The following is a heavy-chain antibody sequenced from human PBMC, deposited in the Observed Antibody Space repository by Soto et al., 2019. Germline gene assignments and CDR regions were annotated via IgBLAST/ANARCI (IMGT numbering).Heavy chain of an antibody. D-gene: IGHD6-13*01. J-gene: IGHJ6*02. CDR2: IIPIFGTA. CDR3: AFARAEVRIAAPYYYYYDGMDV. V-gene: IGHV1-69*13. Sequence: GASVKVSCKASGGTFSSYAISWVRQAPGQGLEWMGGIIPIFGTANYAQKFQGRVTITADESTSTAYMELSSLRSEDTAVYYCAFARAEVRIAAPYYYYYDGMDVWGQGTTVTVA. CDR1: GGTFSSYA.